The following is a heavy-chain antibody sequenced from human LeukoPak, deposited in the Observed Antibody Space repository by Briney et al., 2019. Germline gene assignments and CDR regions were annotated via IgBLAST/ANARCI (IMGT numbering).Heavy chain of an antibody. Sequence: ASVKVSCKASGYSFTSHYMHWVRQAPGQGLEWMGWINPNSGGTNYAQKFQGRVTMTRDTSISTAYMELSRLSSDDTAVYYCARPTRARYNWNDFGLGQDDAFDIWGQGTMVTVSS. CDR2: INPNSGGT. CDR1: GYSFTSHY. CDR3: ARPTRARYNWNDFGLGQDDAFDI. J-gene: IGHJ3*02. V-gene: IGHV1-2*02. D-gene: IGHD1-20*01.